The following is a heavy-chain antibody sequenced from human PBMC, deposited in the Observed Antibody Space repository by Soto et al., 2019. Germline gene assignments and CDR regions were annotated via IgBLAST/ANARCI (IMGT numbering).Heavy chain of an antibody. J-gene: IGHJ4*02. CDR1: GFRFSDHS. CDR3: ARLPKGSRVTS. D-gene: IGHD4-17*01. Sequence: EVQLLESGGGLIHPGGSLRLYCVASGFRFSDHSMNWVRQAPGKGLEWVSYITSSGDSIYYADSVKGRFTVSRDNAKNSLFLQMNSLRDEDSAVYYSARLPKGSRVTSWGQGTLVTVSS. CDR2: ITSSGDSI. V-gene: IGHV3-48*02.